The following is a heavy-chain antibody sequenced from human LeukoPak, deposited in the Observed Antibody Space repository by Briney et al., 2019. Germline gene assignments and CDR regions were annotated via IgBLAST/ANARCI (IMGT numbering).Heavy chain of an antibody. J-gene: IGHJ4*02. CDR1: GGSISSYY. Sequence: PLETLSLTCTVSGGSISSYYWSWIRQPPGKGLEWIGYIYYSGSTNYNRSLKSRVTISVDTSKNQFSLKLSSVTAADTAVYYCARVPIVGATRVFFDYWGQGTLVTVSS. D-gene: IGHD1-26*01. CDR3: ARVPIVGATRVFFDY. V-gene: IGHV4-59*08. CDR2: IYYSGST.